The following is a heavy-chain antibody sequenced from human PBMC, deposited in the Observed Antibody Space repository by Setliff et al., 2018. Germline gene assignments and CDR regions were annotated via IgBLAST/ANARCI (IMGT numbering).Heavy chain of an antibody. CDR1: GYTSTSYY. J-gene: IGHJ6*03. Sequence: ASVKVSCKASGYTSTSYYMHWVRQAPGQGLEWMGLINPTGGSTSYAQKFQGRVTMTRDTSTSTVFMELSSLRSEDTAVYYCARDRNDNYESSGYYYAGGYMDVWGKGTTVTVSS. CDR2: INPTGGST. CDR3: ARDRNDNYESSGYYYAGGYMDV. V-gene: IGHV1-46*01. D-gene: IGHD3-22*01.